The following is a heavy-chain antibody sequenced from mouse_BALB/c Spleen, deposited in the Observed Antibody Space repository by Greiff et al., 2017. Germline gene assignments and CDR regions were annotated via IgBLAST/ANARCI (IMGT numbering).Heavy chain of an antibody. Sequence: EVMLVESGGGLVKPGGSLKLSCAASGFTFSSYTMSWVRQTPEKRLEWVATISSGGSYTYYPDSVKGRFTISRDNAKNTLYLQMSSLKSEDTAMYYCTRNLRLDYFDYWGQGTTLTVSS. V-gene: IGHV5-6-4*01. CDR1: GFTFSSYT. J-gene: IGHJ2*01. CDR3: TRNLRLDYFDY. CDR2: ISSGGSYT. D-gene: IGHD1-2*01.